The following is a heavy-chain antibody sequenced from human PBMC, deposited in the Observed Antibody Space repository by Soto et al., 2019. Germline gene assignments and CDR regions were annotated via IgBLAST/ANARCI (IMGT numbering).Heavy chain of an antibody. J-gene: IGHJ4*02. V-gene: IGHV1-46*03. CDR3: ARVYCSGGSCYSIDY. D-gene: IGHD2-15*01. Sequence: GASVKVSCKASGYTFTSYYMHWVRQASGQGLEWMGIINPSGGSTSYAQKFQGRVTMTRDTSTSTVYMELSSLRSEDTAVYYCARVYCSGGSCYSIDYWGQGTLVTVSS. CDR1: GYTFTSYY. CDR2: INPSGGST.